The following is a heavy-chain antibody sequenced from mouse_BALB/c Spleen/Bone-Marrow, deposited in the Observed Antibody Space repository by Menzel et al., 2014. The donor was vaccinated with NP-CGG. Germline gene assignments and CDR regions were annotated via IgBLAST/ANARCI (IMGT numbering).Heavy chain of an antibody. CDR1: GFTFSSFG. V-gene: IGHV5-17*02. CDR3: ARKDYFGYAAMDY. Sequence: EVKLMESGGGLVQPGGSRKLSCAASGFTFSSFGMHWVRQAPEKGLEWVAYISGGSSIIYYADTVKGRFTISRDNPKNTLFLQMTSPRSEDTAIYYCARKDYFGYAAMDYWGQGTSVTVSS. CDR2: ISGGSSII. J-gene: IGHJ4*01. D-gene: IGHD1-2*01.